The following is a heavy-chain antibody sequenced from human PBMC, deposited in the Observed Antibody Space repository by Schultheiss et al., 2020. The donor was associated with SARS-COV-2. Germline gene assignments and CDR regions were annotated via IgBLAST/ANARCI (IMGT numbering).Heavy chain of an antibody. CDR3: ASSRRYYFDS. D-gene: IGHD2-2*01. V-gene: IGHV3-48*02. J-gene: IGHJ4*02. CDR2: ISSGSTTI. CDR1: GFTFSSYN. Sequence: GGSLRLSCAASGFTFSSYNMNWVRQAPGKGLEWVSYISSGSTTIYYADSVKGRFTISRDNAKNSLYLQMNSLRDEDTAVYYCASSRRYYFDSWGQGTLVTVSS.